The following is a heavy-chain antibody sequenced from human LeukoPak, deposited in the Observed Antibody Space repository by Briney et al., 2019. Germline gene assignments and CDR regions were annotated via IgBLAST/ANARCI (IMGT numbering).Heavy chain of an antibody. CDR2: INWNGGST. J-gene: IGHJ4*02. V-gene: IGHV3-20*04. CDR1: GFTFDDYG. Sequence: GGSLRLSCAASGFTFDDYGMSWVRQAPGKGLEWVSGINWNGGSTGYADSVKGRFTISRDNAKNSLYLQMNSLRAEDTALYYCSRDDGDYDDSRKPIDYWGQGTLLTVSS. CDR3: SRDDGDYDDSRKPIDY. D-gene: IGHD3-22*01.